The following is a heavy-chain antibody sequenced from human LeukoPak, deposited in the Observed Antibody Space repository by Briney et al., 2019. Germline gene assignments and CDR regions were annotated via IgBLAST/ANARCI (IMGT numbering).Heavy chain of an antibody. J-gene: IGHJ6*02. CDR2: IYYSGST. CDR3: ARDSSGYDSSGPPGYYGMDV. Sequence: PSQTLSLTCTVSGVSISSGGYYWSWIRQHPGKGLEWIGYIYYSGSTYYNPSLKSRVTISVDTSKNQFSLKLSSVTAADTAVYYCARDSSGYDSSGPPGYYGMDVWGQGTTVTVSS. V-gene: IGHV4-31*03. D-gene: IGHD3-22*01. CDR1: GVSISSGGYY.